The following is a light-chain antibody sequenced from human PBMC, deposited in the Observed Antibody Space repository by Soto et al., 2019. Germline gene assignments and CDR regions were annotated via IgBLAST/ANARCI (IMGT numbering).Light chain of an antibody. CDR2: NVN. CDR1: SSDVGGYNS. CDR3: SSYTSTSTYV. Sequence: QSALTQPASVSGSPGQSITISCTGTSSDVGGYNSVSWYQQHPGKAPKLMIYNVNNRPSGISNRFSGSKSGNTASLTISGLQAEDEADYYCSSYTSTSTYVCGTGTKVTVL. V-gene: IGLV2-14*03. J-gene: IGLJ1*01.